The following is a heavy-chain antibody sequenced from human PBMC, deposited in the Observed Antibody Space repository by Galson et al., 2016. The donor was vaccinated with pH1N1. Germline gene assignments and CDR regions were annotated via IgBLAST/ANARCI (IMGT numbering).Heavy chain of an antibody. J-gene: IGHJ3*02. CDR2: ISSSSTRV. CDR1: TFTFSRHG. CDR3: VRDDYESWSGYDAFDI. V-gene: IGHV3-48*04. D-gene: IGHD3-3*01. Sequence: SLRLSCAASTFTFSRHGMNWVRQAPGKGLEWISYISSSSTRVFYADSVKGRFTISRDNAKNSLYLQMKSLRAEDTAVYCCVRDDYESWSGYDAFDIWGPGTMVTVSS.